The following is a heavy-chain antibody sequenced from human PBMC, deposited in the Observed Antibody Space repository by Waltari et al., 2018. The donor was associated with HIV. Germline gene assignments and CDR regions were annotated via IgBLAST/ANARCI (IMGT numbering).Heavy chain of an antibody. CDR1: GKTFTAYH. J-gene: IGHJ4*02. CDR3: ATGRRVVNY. CDR2: ISPKSGGA. Sequence: QVQPVQYGVEGKKTGASVKVSCKASGKTFTAYHIHWVRQAPGQGLEWMGRISPKSGGATYARKFQGRVTMTRDTSFSTAYMDLSSLTSDDSAVYYCATGRRVVNYWGQGTLVTVSS. V-gene: IGHV1-2*06. D-gene: IGHD2-21*01.